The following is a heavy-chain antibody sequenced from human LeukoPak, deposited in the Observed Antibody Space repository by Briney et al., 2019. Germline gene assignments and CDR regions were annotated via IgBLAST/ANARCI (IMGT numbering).Heavy chain of an antibody. V-gene: IGHV3-33*08. D-gene: IGHD3-22*01. J-gene: IGHJ4*02. CDR1: GFTFSSSA. CDR3: ASDYYYDSSGYYYFLMYY. Sequence: GGSLRLSCAASGFTFSSSAMSWVRQAPGKGLEWVAVIWYDGSNKYYADSVKGRFTISRDNSKNTLYLQMNSLRAEDTAVYYCASDYYYDSSGYYYFLMYYWGQGALVTVSS. CDR2: IWYDGSNK.